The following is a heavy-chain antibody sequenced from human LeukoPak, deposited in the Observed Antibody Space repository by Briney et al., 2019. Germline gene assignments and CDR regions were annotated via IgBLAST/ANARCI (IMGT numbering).Heavy chain of an antibody. Sequence: PSETLSLTCTVSGGSISSSSYYWGWIRQPPGKGLEWIGSIYYSGSTYYNPSLKSRVTISVDTSKNQFSLELSSVTAADTAVYYCARDRGPPHIVLTGANENWFDPWGQGTLVTVSS. V-gene: IGHV4-39*07. CDR2: IYYSGST. CDR3: ARDRGPPHIVLTGANENWFDP. CDR1: GGSISSSSYY. D-gene: IGHD2-8*01. J-gene: IGHJ5*02.